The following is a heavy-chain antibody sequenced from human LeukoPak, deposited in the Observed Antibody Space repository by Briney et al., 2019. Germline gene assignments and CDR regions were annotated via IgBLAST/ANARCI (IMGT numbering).Heavy chain of an antibody. J-gene: IGHJ4*02. CDR2: IKQDGSEK. D-gene: IGHD5-18*01. Sequence: GGSLRLSCAASGFTFSSYWMSWVRQAPGKGLEWAANIKQDGSEKYYVDSVKGRFTISRDNAKNSLYLQMNFLRAEDTAVYYCARDSPERGYSYGPLDNYFDYWGQGTLVTVSS. CDR1: GFTFSSYW. V-gene: IGHV3-7*01. CDR3: ARDSPERGYSYGPLDNYFDY.